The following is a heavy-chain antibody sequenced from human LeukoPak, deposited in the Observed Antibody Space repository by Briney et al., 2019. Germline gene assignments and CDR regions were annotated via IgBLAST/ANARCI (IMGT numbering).Heavy chain of an antibody. D-gene: IGHD6-6*01. Sequence: PGGSLRLSCAASGFTFSSYAMHWVRQAPGKGLEWVAVISYDGSNKYYADSVKGRFTISRDNSKNTLYLQMNSLRAEDTAVYYCARDMSIAARPFDYWGQGTLVTVSS. V-gene: IGHV3-30*04. CDR3: ARDMSIAARPFDY. CDR2: ISYDGSNK. CDR1: GFTFSSYA. J-gene: IGHJ4*02.